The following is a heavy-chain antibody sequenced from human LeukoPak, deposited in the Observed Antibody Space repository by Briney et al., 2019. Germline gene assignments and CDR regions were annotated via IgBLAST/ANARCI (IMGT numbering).Heavy chain of an antibody. J-gene: IGHJ5*02. D-gene: IGHD2-2*01. CDR3: ARLQYCSGTSCYWFDP. CDR2: INHSGST. CDR1: GGSFSGYY. V-gene: IGHV4-34*01. Sequence: SGTLSLTCAVYGGSFSGYYWSWIRQPPGKGLEWIGEINHSGSTNYNPSLKSRVTISVDTSKNQFSLRLSSVTAADTAVYYCARLQYCSGTSCYWFDPWGQGTLVTVSS.